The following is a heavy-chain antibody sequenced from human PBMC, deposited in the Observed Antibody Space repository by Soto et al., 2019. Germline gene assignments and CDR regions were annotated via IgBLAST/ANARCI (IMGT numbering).Heavy chain of an antibody. CDR3: ARDYIYAFDN. J-gene: IGHJ4*02. D-gene: IGHD4-17*01. Sequence: GSLRLSCVASGFTFSTYSMNWVRQAPGKGLEWISYIRSSDGTISYANSVRGRFTASRDDAHDSLYLQMTSLRAEDTALYFCARDYIYAFDNWGQGTLVTVSS. CDR2: IRSSDGTI. CDR1: GFTFSTYS. V-gene: IGHV3-48*01.